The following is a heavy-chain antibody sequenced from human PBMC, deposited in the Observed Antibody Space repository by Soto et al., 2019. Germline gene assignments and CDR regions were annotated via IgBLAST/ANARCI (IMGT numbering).Heavy chain of an antibody. J-gene: IGHJ5*02. CDR2: SSGSGGST. V-gene: IGHV3-23*01. D-gene: IGHD1-20*01. Sequence: EVQLLESGGGLVQPGGSLRLSCAASGFTFSSYAMSWVRQAPGKGLEWVSASSGSGGSTYYADSVKGRFTISRDNSKNTLYLQMNSLRAEDTAVYYCEKDSGLTGITILNRFDPWGQGTLVTVSS. CDR1: GFTFSSYA. CDR3: EKDSGLTGITILNRFDP.